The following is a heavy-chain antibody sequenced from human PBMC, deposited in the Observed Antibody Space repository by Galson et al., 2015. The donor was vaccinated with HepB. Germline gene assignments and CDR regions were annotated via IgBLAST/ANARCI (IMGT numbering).Heavy chain of an antibody. CDR2: ISAYNGNT. Sequence: SVKVSCKASGYTFTSYGISWVRQAPGQGLEWMGWISAYNGNTNYAQKLQGRVTMTTDTSTSTAYMELRSLRSDDTAVYYCARVRGSYCSGGSCYPGWFDPWGQGTLVTVSS. D-gene: IGHD2-15*01. CDR3: ARVRGSYCSGGSCYPGWFDP. V-gene: IGHV1-18*01. J-gene: IGHJ5*02. CDR1: GYTFTSYG.